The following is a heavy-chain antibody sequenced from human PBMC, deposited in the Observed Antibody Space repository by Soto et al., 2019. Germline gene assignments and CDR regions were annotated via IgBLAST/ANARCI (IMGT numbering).Heavy chain of an antibody. CDR1: GFTFNIYA. Sequence: EVQVLESGGGLVQPGGSLRLSCAASGFTFNIYAMSWVRQAPGKGLEWVSDISGSGGSTYYADSVKGRFTISRDNSKNTLDGQKHSLRAEDTAVSYCAKRPLPARLQGGLGAFAAWGQGTMVNVSS. CDR3: AKRPLPARLQGGLGAFAA. D-gene: IGHD3-16*01. CDR2: ISGSGGST. V-gene: IGHV3-23*01. J-gene: IGHJ3*01.